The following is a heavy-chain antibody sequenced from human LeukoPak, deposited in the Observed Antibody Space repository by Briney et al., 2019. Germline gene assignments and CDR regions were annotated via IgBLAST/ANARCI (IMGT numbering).Heavy chain of an antibody. V-gene: IGHV4-34*01. D-gene: IGHD5-12*01. CDR3: ARFPIWLRGTLFDY. J-gene: IGHJ4*02. CDR1: GGSFSGYY. CDR2: INHSGST. Sequence: PSETLSLTCAVYGGSFSGYYWSWIRQPPGEGLEWIGEINHSGSTNYNPSLKSRVTISVDTSKNQFSLKLSSVTAADTAVYYCARFPIWLRGTLFDYWGQGTLVTVSS.